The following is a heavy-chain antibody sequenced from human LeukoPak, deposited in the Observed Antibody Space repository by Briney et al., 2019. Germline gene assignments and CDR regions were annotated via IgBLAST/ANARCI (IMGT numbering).Heavy chain of an antibody. J-gene: IGHJ5*02. D-gene: IGHD3-3*01. CDR3: ARDSLFWSGYYSTTNWFDP. CDR2: IIPIFGTA. CDR1: GGTFSSYA. V-gene: IGHV1-69*13. Sequence: SVKVSRKASGGTFSSYAISWVRQAPGQGLEWMGGIIPIFGTANYAQKFQGRVTITADESTSTAYMELSSLRSEDTAVYYCARDSLFWSGYYSTTNWFDPWGQGTLVTVSS.